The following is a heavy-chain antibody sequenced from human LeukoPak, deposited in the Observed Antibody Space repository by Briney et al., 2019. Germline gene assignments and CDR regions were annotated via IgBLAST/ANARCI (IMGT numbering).Heavy chain of an antibody. J-gene: IGHJ5*02. Sequence: GSLRLSCAASGFTFSSYSMNWVRQAPGKGLEWIGYIYYSGSTNYNPSLKSRVTISVDTSKNQFSLKLSSVTAADTAVYYCARDYSSSWYGPNNWFDPWGQGTLVTVSS. CDR1: GFTFSSYS. CDR3: ARDYSSSWYGPNNWFDP. D-gene: IGHD6-13*01. CDR2: IYYSGST. V-gene: IGHV4-59*01.